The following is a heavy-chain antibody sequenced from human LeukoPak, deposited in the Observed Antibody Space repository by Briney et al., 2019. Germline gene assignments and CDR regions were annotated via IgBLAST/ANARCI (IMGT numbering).Heavy chain of an antibody. D-gene: IGHD6-13*01. CDR3: ARTYSSTSLSFDP. Sequence: SETLSLTCAVYGGSFSGYYWSWIRQPPGKGLEWIGEINHSGSTNYNPSLKSRVTISVDTSKNQFSLKLSSVTAADTAVYYCARTYSSTSLSFDPWGQGTLVTVSS. V-gene: IGHV4-34*01. CDR2: INHSGST. CDR1: GGSFSGYY. J-gene: IGHJ5*02.